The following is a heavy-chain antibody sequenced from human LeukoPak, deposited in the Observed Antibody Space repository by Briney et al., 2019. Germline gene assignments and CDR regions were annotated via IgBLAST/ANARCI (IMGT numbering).Heavy chain of an antibody. D-gene: IGHD1-26*01. CDR2: IRDKGDST. V-gene: IGHV3-23*01. CDR1: GFTFSTYA. Sequence: GESLRLSCAASGFTFSTYAMSWVRQAPGKGLEWVSDIRDKGDSTNYADSVKGRFTISRDNSKSMLYLQMSSLRAEDTAAYYCAKVSWSWYFDSWGQGTLVTVSS. J-gene: IGHJ4*02. CDR3: AKVSWSWYFDS.